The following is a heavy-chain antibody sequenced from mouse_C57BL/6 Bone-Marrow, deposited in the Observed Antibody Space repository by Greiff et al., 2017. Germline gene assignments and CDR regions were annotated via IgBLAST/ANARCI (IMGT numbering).Heavy chain of an antibody. D-gene: IGHD1-1*01. CDR3: ARWGNYYGSSYYYFDY. V-gene: IGHV1-54*01. Sequence: VQLQQSGAELVRPGTSVKVSCKASGYAFTNYLIEWVKQRPGQGLEWIGVINPGSGGTNYNEKFKGKATLTADKSSSTAYMQLSSLTSEDSAVYFCARWGNYYGSSYYYFDYWGQGTTLTVSS. CDR1: GYAFTNYL. J-gene: IGHJ2*01. CDR2: INPGSGGT.